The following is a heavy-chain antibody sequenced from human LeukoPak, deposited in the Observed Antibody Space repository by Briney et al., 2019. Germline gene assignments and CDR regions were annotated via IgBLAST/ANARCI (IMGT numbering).Heavy chain of an antibody. D-gene: IGHD3-10*01. CDR1: GFTFIGYG. Sequence: GGPLSPSLPAPGFTFIGYGRPWFRQAPGKGLVWVSRINSDGSSTSYADSVKGRFTISRDNAKNTLYLQMNSLRAEDTAVYYCARETGSGYGMDVWGQGTTVPSP. CDR2: INSDGSST. CDR3: ARETGSGYGMDV. V-gene: IGHV3-74*01. J-gene: IGHJ6*02.